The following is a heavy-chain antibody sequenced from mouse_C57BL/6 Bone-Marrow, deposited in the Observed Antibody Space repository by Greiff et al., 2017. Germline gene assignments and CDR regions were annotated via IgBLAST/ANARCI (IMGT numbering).Heavy chain of an antibody. CDR1: GYTFTSYW. J-gene: IGHJ1*03. Sequence: QVQLKQPGAELVKPGASVKLSCKASGYTFTSYWMQWVKQRPGQGLEWIGELAPSDSYTNYNQKFKGKATLTVDTSSSTAYMQLSSLTSEDSAVYYCARIYYGNLPYWYFDVWGTGTTVTVSS. CDR2: LAPSDSYT. D-gene: IGHD2-1*01. V-gene: IGHV1-50*01. CDR3: ARIYYGNLPYWYFDV.